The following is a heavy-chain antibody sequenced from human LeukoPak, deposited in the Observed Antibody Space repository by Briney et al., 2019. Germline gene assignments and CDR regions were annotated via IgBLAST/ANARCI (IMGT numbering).Heavy chain of an antibody. Sequence: SETLSLTCAVYGGSFSCYYWSWIRQPPGKGLEWIGEINHSGSTNYNPSLKSRVTISVDTSKNQFSLKLSSVTAADTAVYYCARGGEWWLRRPVDYWGQGTLVTVSS. V-gene: IGHV4-34*01. D-gene: IGHD5-12*01. CDR2: INHSGST. CDR1: GGSFSCYY. J-gene: IGHJ4*02. CDR3: ARGGEWWLRRPVDY.